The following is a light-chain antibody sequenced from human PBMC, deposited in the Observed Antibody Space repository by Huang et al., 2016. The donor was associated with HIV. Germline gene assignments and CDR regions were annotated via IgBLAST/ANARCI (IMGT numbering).Light chain of an antibody. CDR1: QSVSTR. Sequence: DIQMTQSPSTLSAAIGDRVTITCRASQSVSTRLAWYQQKPGKAPRLLIQDASSLESGVPSRFSGSGSGTEFTLTLSSLQPDDSATYSCQQYNTFTFGPGTKVDI. CDR2: DAS. J-gene: IGKJ3*01. CDR3: QQYNTFT. V-gene: IGKV1-5*01.